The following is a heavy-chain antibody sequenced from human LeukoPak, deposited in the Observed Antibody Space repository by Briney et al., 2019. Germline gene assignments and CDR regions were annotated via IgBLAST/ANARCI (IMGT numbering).Heavy chain of an antibody. CDR2: ISSSGSTI. CDR3: ASPWGYDAFDI. CDR1: GFTFSSYE. Sequence: GGSLRLSCAASGFTFSSYEMNWVRQAPGKGLEWVSYISSSGSTIYYADSVKGRFTISRDNAKNSLYLQMNSLRAEDTAVYYCASPWGYDAFDIWGQGTMVTVSS. J-gene: IGHJ3*02. V-gene: IGHV3-48*03. D-gene: IGHD3-16*01.